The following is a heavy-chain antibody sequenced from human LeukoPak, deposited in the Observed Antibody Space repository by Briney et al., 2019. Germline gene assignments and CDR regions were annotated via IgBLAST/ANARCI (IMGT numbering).Heavy chain of an antibody. V-gene: IGHV4-34*01. CDR3: ARLDGITMIGVDY. D-gene: IGHD3-22*01. J-gene: IGHJ4*02. CDR2: INHIGRT. Sequence: SETLSLTCAVYGGSFSGYYWSWIRQPPGKGLEWIGEINHIGRTNYNPSLKSRVPISVDTSKNQFSLKLSSVTAADTAVYYCARLDGITMIGVDYWGQGTLVTVSS. CDR1: GGSFSGYY.